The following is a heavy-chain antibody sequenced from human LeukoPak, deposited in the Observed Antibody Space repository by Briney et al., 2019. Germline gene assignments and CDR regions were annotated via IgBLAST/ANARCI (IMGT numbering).Heavy chain of an antibody. CDR3: ASLNYGDSVDY. CDR1: GGSISSYY. D-gene: IGHD4-17*01. J-gene: IGHJ4*02. CDR2: IYYSGST. V-gene: IGHV4-59*01. Sequence: SETLSLTCTVSGGSISSYYWSWIRQPPGKGLEWIGYIYYSGSTNYNPSLKSRVTISVDTSKNQFSLKLSSVTAADTAVYHCASLNYGDSVDYWGQGTLVTVSS.